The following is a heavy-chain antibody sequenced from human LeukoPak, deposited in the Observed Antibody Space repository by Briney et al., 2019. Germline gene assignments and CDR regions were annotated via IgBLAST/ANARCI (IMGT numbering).Heavy chain of an antibody. Sequence: GGSLRLSCAASGFTFSSYGMHWVRQAPGKGLDRVAVIWYDGSNKYYADSVKGRFTISRDNSKNTLYLQMNSLRAEDTAVYYCAKPLSRRGLFDYWGQGTLVTVSS. CDR1: GFTFSSYG. J-gene: IGHJ4*02. CDR2: IWYDGSNK. V-gene: IGHV3-30*02. D-gene: IGHD3-16*01. CDR3: AKPLSRRGLFDY.